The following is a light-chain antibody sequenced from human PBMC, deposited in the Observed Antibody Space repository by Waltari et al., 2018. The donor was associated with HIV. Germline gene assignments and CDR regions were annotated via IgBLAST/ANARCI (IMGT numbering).Light chain of an antibody. V-gene: IGLV1-47*01. CDR3: ATWDDSLSGSWV. CDR1: SSTLARNY. CDR2: RNK. Sequence: HSVLPQPPSASGTPAQRLPISCSGSSSTLARNYVSWYQQPPGPAPKLLIYRNKQRPSGVPDRFSGSKSGTSASLAISGLRSEDESDYYCATWDDSLSGSWVFGGGTKLTVL. J-gene: IGLJ3*02.